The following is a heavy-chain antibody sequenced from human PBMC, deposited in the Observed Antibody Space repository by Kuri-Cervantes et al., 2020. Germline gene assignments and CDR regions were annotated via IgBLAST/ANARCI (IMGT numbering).Heavy chain of an antibody. CDR3: ASCSSTSCYGDAFDI. CDR2: IVVGSGNT. V-gene: IGHV1-58*02. Sequence: SVKVSCKASGFTFTSSAMQWVRQARGQRLEWIGWIVVGSGNTNYAQKFQERVTITRDMSTSTAYMELSSLRSEDTAVYYCASCSSTSCYGDAFDIWGQGTMVTVSS. J-gene: IGHJ3*02. D-gene: IGHD2-2*01. CDR1: GFTFTSSA.